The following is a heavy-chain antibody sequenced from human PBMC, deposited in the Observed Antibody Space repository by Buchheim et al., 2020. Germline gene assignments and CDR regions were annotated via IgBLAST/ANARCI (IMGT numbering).Heavy chain of an antibody. D-gene: IGHD3-22*01. Sequence: QVQLQESGPGLVKPSGTLSLTCAVSGGSISSSNWWGWVRQPPGKGLEWMGETYNSGRTNYNPSLKSRFTISVAKYKNQFPLKLSSVTAADTAVYYCASNLRTYYYDSSGAFDYWGQGTL. CDR3: ASNLRTYYYDSSGAFDY. CDR1: GGSISSSNW. V-gene: IGHV4-4*02. CDR2: TYNSGRT. J-gene: IGHJ4*02.